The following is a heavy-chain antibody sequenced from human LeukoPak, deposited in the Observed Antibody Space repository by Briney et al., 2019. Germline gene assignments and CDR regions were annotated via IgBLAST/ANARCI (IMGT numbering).Heavy chain of an antibody. V-gene: IGHV1-2*02. Sequence: ASVKVSCKASGYTFTGYWMHWVRQGPGQGLEWMGWINPNSGGTNYAQKFQGRVTMTRDTSINTAYMELSSLTSGDTAMYYCARKQWLGAPDYWGQGTLVTVPS. CDR2: INPNSGGT. CDR1: GYTFTGYW. D-gene: IGHD6-19*01. J-gene: IGHJ4*02. CDR3: ARKQWLGAPDY.